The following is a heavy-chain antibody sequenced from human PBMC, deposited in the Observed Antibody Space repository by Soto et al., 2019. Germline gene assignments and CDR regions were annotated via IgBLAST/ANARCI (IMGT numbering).Heavy chain of an antibody. CDR3: AVMKKNNFYYYYGMDV. Sequence: SETLSLTCTVSVGSISSYYWSWIRQPPGKGLEWIGDIYYSGSTNYNPSLKSRVTISVDTSKNQFSLKLSSVTAADTAVYYCAVMKKNNFYYYYGMDVWGQGTTVTVS. CDR1: VGSISSYY. V-gene: IGHV4-59*01. J-gene: IGHJ6*02. D-gene: IGHD2-21*01. CDR2: IYYSGST.